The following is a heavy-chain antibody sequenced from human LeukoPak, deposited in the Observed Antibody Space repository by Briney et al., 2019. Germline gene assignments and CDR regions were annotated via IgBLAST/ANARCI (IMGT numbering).Heavy chain of an antibody. CDR2: ISGGGGST. Sequence: GGSLRLSCAASGFTFSSYSMNWVRQAPGRGLEWVSIISGGGGSTYYSDSVKGRFTISRDNSKNTLYLQMNSLRAEDTAIYYCARENWVYNWKYDSSGSGINYWGQGTLVTVSS. CDR1: GFTFSSYS. D-gene: IGHD3-22*01. CDR3: ARENWVYNWKYDSSGSGINY. V-gene: IGHV3-23*01. J-gene: IGHJ4*02.